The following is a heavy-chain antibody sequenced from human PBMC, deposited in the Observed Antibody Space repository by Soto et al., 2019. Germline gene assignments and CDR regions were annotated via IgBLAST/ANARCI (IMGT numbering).Heavy chain of an antibody. V-gene: IGHV4-59*11. Sequence: QVQLQESGPGLVKPSETLSLTCTVAGGSLTDHYWNWFRQSPGKGLHWIGYVYYSGGTNYNPSLKSRVTMSVDTSKNQFSLNLRSVTAADTAVYYCARGNDRKSSTFDIWGQGTMVSVSS. J-gene: IGHJ3*02. CDR3: ARGNDRKSSTFDI. CDR1: GGSLTDHY. D-gene: IGHD3-22*01. CDR2: VYYSGGT.